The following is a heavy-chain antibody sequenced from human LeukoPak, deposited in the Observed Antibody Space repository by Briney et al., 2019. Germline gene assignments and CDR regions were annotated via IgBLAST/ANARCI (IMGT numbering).Heavy chain of an antibody. Sequence: PXGXXXEWIGXXYYSGSTNYNPSLKSRVTISVDTSKNQFSLKLSSVTAADTAVYYCARKLSSSWYEDAFDIWGQGTMVTVSS. D-gene: IGHD6-13*01. CDR3: ARKLSSSWYEDAFDI. J-gene: IGHJ3*02. V-gene: IGHV4-59*01. CDR2: XYYSGST.